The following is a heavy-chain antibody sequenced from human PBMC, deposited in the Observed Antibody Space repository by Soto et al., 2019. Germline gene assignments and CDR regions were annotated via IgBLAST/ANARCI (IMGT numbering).Heavy chain of an antibody. J-gene: IGHJ6*02. V-gene: IGHV1-18*01. CDR2: ISTYNGNT. CDR1: GYTFTTYD. CDR3: ARDPYHVLMVNAPNLYGMDV. D-gene: IGHD2-8*01. Sequence: GASVKVSCKAPGYTFTTYDISWVRQAPGQRLEWMGRISTYNGNTNYPQSNQGRITITTDTSTTTAYMELRSLRSDDTAVYYCARDPYHVLMVNAPNLYGMDVWGQGTTVTVSS.